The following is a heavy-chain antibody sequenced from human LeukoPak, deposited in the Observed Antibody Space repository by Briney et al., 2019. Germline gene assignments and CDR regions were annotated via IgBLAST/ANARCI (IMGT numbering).Heavy chain of an antibody. CDR3: ARVRPGYYCDY. Sequence: GGSLRLSCVASGFTFSIYSMNWVRQAPGKGLEWVSYISKNSDDIYNADSVRGRFTISRDNAKNSLYLQMNILRAEDTAVYYCARVRPGYYCDYWGQGILVTVSS. CDR2: ISKNSDDI. J-gene: IGHJ4*02. V-gene: IGHV3-21*05. CDR1: GFTFSIYS.